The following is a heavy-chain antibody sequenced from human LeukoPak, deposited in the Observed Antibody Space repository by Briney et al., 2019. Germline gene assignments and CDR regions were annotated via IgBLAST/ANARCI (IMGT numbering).Heavy chain of an antibody. D-gene: IGHD3-22*01. V-gene: IGHV4-61*01. Sequence: SETLSLTCTVSGGSITSNSYYWSWIRQPPGKGLEWIGYIYYSGSTNYNPSLKSRVTISVDTSKKQFSLKVRSVTAADTAVYYCARRDSPFDLWGRGTLVTVS. CDR3: ARRDSPFDL. J-gene: IGHJ2*01. CDR2: IYYSGST. CDR1: GGSITSNSYY.